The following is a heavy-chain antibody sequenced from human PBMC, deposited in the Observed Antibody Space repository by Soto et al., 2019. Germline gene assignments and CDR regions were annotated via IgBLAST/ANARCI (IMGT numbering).Heavy chain of an antibody. V-gene: IGHV3-30-3*01. CDR2: ISYDGSNK. Sequence: QVQLVESGGGVVQPGRSLRLSCAASGFTFSSYAMHWVRQAPGKGLEWVAVISYDGSNKYYADSVKGRFTISRDNSKNTLYLQMNSLIAEDTAVYYCARDGRGSSGSHTYYYYGMDVWGQGTTVTVSS. D-gene: IGHD5-12*01. CDR1: GFTFSSYA. CDR3: ARDGRGSSGSHTYYYYGMDV. J-gene: IGHJ6*02.